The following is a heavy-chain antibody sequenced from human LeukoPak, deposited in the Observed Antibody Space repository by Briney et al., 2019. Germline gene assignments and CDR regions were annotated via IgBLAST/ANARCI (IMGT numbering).Heavy chain of an antibody. CDR3: ARVSSGYFLSFDY. CDR2: TSSSSTR. D-gene: IGHD3-22*01. CDR1: GFTFSDYY. Sequence: PGGSLRLSCAASGFTFSDYYMSWIRQARGKGLEWVSFTSSSSTRYYADSVKGRFTISRDNAKNSLYLQMNSLRDEDTAVYYCARVSSGYFLSFDYWGQGTLVTVSS. V-gene: IGHV3-69-1*01. J-gene: IGHJ4*02.